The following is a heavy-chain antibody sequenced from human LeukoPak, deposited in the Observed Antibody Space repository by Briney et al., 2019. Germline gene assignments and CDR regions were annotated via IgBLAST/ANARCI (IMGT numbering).Heavy chain of an antibody. CDR2: IIPIFGTA. CDR3: ATVPTNMIVVLGAFDI. V-gene: IGHV1-69*13. CDR1: GGSFSSYA. Sequence: ASVKVSCKASGGSFSSYAINWVRQAPGQGLEWMGGIIPIFGTANYAQKFQDRVTITAVESMSTVYMELSSLRSEDTAVYYCATVPTNMIVVLGAFDIWGQGTMVTVSS. J-gene: IGHJ3*02. D-gene: IGHD3-22*01.